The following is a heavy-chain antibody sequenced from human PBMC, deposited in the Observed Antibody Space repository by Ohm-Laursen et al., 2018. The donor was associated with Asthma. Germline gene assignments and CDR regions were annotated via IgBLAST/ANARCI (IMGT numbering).Heavy chain of an antibody. CDR3: AGFSERMGTYSGYDWDYFDY. J-gene: IGHJ4*02. Sequence: SLRLSCAASGFTFSFYTMNWVRQAPGKGLEWVSNINSDGSTIYYADSVKGRFTISRDNAKNSLYLQMKSLRDEDTAVYYCAGFSERMGTYSGYDWDYFDYWGQGTLVTVSS. V-gene: IGHV3-48*02. CDR1: GFTFSFYT. D-gene: IGHD5-12*01. CDR2: INSDGSTI.